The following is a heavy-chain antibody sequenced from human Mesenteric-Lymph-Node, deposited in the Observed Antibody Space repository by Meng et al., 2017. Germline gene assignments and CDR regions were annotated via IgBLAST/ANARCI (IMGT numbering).Heavy chain of an antibody. CDR2: ISYDGSNT. J-gene: IGHJ4*02. CDR3: ARAGDPTDYFDY. D-gene: IGHD7-27*01. V-gene: IGHV3-30*04. CDR1: GFTFSSYA. Sequence: GGSLRLSCVASGFTFSSYALHWVRQAPGKGLEWVAIISYDGSNTYYADSVKGRFTISRDNSKNTLYLQINSLRAEDTAVYYCARAGDPTDYFDYWGQGTLVTVSS.